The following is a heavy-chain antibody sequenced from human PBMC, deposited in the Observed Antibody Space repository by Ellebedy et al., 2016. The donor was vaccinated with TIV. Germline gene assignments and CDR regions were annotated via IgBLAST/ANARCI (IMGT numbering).Heavy chain of an antibody. CDR1: GFTFGDYS. Sequence: PGGSLRLSCTASGFTFGDYSMNWFRQAPGKGLAWVSVIYSGDSTYYADSVKGRFTLSRDSSKNTLFLQMNSLRAEDTAVYYCASSTYYYDTISFDAFDIWGQGTMVTVSS. J-gene: IGHJ3*02. V-gene: IGHV3-53*01. CDR2: IYSGDST. CDR3: ASSTYYYDTISFDAFDI. D-gene: IGHD3-22*01.